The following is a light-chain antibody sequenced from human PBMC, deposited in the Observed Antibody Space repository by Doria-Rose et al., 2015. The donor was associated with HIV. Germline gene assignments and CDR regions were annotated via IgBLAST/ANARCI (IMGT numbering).Light chain of an antibody. CDR3: QHYYTLPRT. CDR2: SAS. J-gene: IGKJ1*01. CDR1: QDISNS. Sequence: TQSPSSLSASVGARVTITCRASQDISNSLAWYQQKPGKAPKVLLFSASNLESGVPSRFSGSGSGADYTLTISSLQPEDSATYYCQHYYTLPRTFGRGTKVEI. V-gene: IGKV1-NL1*01.